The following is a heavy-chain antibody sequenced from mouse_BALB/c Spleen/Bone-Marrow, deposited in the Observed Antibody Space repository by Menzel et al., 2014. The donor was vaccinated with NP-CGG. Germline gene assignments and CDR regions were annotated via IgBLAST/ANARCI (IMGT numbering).Heavy chain of an antibody. CDR2: INPDSSTI. D-gene: IGHD1-1*01. CDR3: SRLYYYGNFSY. CDR1: GFDFSRYW. Sequence: EVMLVESGGGLVQPGGSLKLSCAASGFDFSRYWMSWVRQAPGKGLEWIGEINPDSSTINYTPSLKDKFITSRDNAKNTLFLQMSKVRSEDAALYYCSRLYYYGNFSYWGLWALVTVSA. J-gene: IGHJ3*01. V-gene: IGHV4-1*02.